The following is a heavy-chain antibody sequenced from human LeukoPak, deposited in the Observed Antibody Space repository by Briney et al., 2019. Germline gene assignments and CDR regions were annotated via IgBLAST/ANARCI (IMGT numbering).Heavy chain of an antibody. V-gene: IGHV3-74*01. D-gene: IGHD6-13*01. CDR1: GFILSSYW. J-gene: IGHJ4*02. Sequence: GGSLRLSCAPCGFILSSYWMLWVRQAPGKGLVWVSRINSDGTTTNYADSVKGRFTISRDNAKNTLHLQMNSLRAEDTAVYYCARRQYRSSWYYFDYWGQGTLVTVSS. CDR3: ARRQYRSSWYYFDY. CDR2: INSDGTTT.